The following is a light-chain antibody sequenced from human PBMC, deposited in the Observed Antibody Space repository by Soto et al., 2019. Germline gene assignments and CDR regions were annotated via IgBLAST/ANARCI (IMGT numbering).Light chain of an antibody. J-gene: IGLJ3*02. Sequence: QSVLTQPPSLSGTPGQRVTISCSGSNSNIGRYSVNWYQHFPGTAPKILIYSDDERPSWVPDRFSGSKSGTSASLAISGLQSEDEAEYYWAAWDDNLNGTLFGGGTKVTVL. CDR2: SDD. V-gene: IGLV1-44*01. CDR3: AAWDDNLNGTL. CDR1: NSNIGRYS.